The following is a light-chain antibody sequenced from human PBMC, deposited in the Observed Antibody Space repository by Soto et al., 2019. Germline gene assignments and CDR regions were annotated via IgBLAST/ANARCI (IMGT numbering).Light chain of an antibody. Sequence: EIVLTQSPGTLSLSPGERATLPCRASQSVSSNFLAWYQQKPGQAPRLLIYGASSRATGIPDRFSGSGSVTDFTITISRLEPEDFAVYYCQQYGSSPRTFGQGTKVEI. CDR3: QQYGSSPRT. CDR1: QSVSSNF. V-gene: IGKV3-20*01. CDR2: GAS. J-gene: IGKJ1*01.